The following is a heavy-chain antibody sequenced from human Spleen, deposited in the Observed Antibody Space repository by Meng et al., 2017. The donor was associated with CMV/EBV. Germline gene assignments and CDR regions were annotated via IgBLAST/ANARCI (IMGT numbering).Heavy chain of an antibody. D-gene: IGHD3-3*01. V-gene: IGHV1-69*05. Sequence: SVKVSCKASGGTFSSYAITWVRQAPGQGLEWMGGIIPIFGTINYAQKFQGRVTITTDESTSIAYMGLSSLRSEDTAVYYCAKGIGGYYYGMDVWGQGTTVTVSS. CDR1: GGTFSSYA. J-gene: IGHJ6*02. CDR3: AKGIGGYYYGMDV. CDR2: IIPIFGTI.